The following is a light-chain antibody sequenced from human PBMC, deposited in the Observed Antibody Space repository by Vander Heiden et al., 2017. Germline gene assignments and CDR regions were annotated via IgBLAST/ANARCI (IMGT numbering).Light chain of an antibody. CDR3: CSYAGSYTFVV. J-gene: IGLJ2*01. Sequence: QSALTQPRSVSGSPGQSVTLSCTGTSSDVGGYNYVSWYQQHPGKAPKLMIYDVSKRPSGVPDRFSGSKSGNTASLTISGLQAEDEADDYCCSYAGSYTFVVFGGGTKLTVL. CDR2: DVS. CDR1: SSDVGGYNY. V-gene: IGLV2-11*01.